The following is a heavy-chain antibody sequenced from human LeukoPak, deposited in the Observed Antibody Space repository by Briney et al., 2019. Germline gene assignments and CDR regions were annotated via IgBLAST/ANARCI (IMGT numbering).Heavy chain of an antibody. CDR2: MYLDDSET. V-gene: IGHV5-51*01. CDR1: GYSFTNYW. J-gene: IGHJ4*02. Sequence: KVGESLKISCKGSGYSFTNYWIGWVRQMPGKGLEWIGIMYLDDSETRYSPSFQGQVTISADKSISTVYLQWSSLKASDTAMYYCVRHEGSISGWPFDYWGQGTLVTVSS. D-gene: IGHD6-19*01. CDR3: VRHEGSISGWPFDY.